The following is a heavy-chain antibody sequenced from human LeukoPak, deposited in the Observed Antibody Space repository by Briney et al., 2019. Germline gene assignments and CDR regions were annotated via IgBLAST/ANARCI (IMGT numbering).Heavy chain of an antibody. CDR1: GGTFSSYA. CDR2: IIPIFGTA. V-gene: IGHV1-69*13. J-gene: IGHJ5*02. CDR3: AREVDGWFDP. Sequence: ASVKVSCEASGGTFSSYAISWVRQAPGQGLEWMGGIIPIFGTANYAQKFQGRVTITADESTSTAYMELSSLRSEDTAVYYCAREVDGWFDPWGQGTLVTVSS. D-gene: IGHD2-15*01.